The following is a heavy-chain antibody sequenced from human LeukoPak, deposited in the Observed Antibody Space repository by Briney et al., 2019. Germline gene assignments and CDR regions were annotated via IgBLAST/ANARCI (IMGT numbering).Heavy chain of an antibody. CDR3: ARWVVDAAMVDD. CDR2: IYRSGYT. J-gene: IGHJ4*02. Sequence: SETLSLTCAVSGYSISSGYYWGWLRPPPGTRLEWIGNIYRSGYTYYNPSLKSRVTISVDTSTNHFSLKLWSVTAADTAGYYCARWVVDAAMVDDWGQGTLVTVSS. V-gene: IGHV4-38-2*01. CDR1: GYSISSGYY. D-gene: IGHD5-18*01.